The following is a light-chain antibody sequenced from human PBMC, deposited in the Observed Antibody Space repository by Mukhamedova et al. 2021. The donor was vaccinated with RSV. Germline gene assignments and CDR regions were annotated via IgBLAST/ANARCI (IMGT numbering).Light chain of an antibody. CDR2: YDS. J-gene: IGLJ2*01. Sequence: STWGGNNIGSKSVHWYQQKPGQAPVLVIYYDSDRPSGIPERFSGSNSGNTVTLTISRVEAGDEADYYCQVWDSSSDHVVFGGGTKLTV. CDR3: QVWDSSSDHVV. CDR1: NIGSKS. V-gene: IGLV3-21*04.